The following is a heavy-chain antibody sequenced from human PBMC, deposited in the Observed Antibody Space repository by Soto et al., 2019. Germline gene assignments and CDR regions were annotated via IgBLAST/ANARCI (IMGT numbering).Heavy chain of an antibody. Sequence: QVQLVQSGAEVKKPGASVKVSCKASGYTFTSYYMHWVRQAPGQGLEWMGIINPSGGSTSYAQKFQGRVTMTRDTSTSTVYMELSSLRSEYTAVYYCARMGGATRGWFDPWGQGTLVTVSS. V-gene: IGHV1-46*01. CDR3: ARMGGATRGWFDP. CDR2: INPSGGST. D-gene: IGHD1-26*01. CDR1: GYTFTSYY. J-gene: IGHJ5*02.